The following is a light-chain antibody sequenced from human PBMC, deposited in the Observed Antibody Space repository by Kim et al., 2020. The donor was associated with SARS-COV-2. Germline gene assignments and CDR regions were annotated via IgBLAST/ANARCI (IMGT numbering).Light chain of an antibody. V-gene: IGKV1-39*01. J-gene: IGKJ4*01. CDR1: QSISTY. CDR3: QQSYSTPLT. CDR2: GGS. Sequence: GDRVTITCRASQSISTYLNWYQQKPGKAPKLLIYGGSSLQSGVPSRFSGSGSGTDFTLTISSLQPEDFATYYCQQSYSTPLTFGGGTKVDIK.